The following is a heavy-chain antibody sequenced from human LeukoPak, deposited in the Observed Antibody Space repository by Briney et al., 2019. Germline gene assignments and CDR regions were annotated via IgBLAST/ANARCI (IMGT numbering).Heavy chain of an antibody. CDR3: ARVHSGSPPQYYFDY. D-gene: IGHD3-10*01. Sequence: PGGSLRLSCAASGFTFSSYEMNWVRQAPGKGLEWVSYISSSGSTIYYTDSVKGRFTISRDNAKNSLYLQMNSLRAEDTAVYCCARVHSGSPPQYYFDYWGQGTLVTVSS. J-gene: IGHJ4*02. CDR2: ISSSGSTI. CDR1: GFTFSSYE. V-gene: IGHV3-48*03.